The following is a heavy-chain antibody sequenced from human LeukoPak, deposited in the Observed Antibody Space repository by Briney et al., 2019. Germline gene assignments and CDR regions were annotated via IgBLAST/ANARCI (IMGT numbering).Heavy chain of an antibody. J-gene: IGHJ5*02. CDR3: ARVHCSGGSCYWFDP. CDR1: GGSISSGGYY. CDR2: IYYSGST. Sequence: SETLSLTCTVSGGSISSGGYYWSWIRQPPGKGLEWIGYIYYSGSTYYNPSLKSRVTISVDTSKNQFSLKLSSVTAADTAVYYCARVHCSGGSCYWFDPWGQGTLVTVSS. V-gene: IGHV4-31*03. D-gene: IGHD2-15*01.